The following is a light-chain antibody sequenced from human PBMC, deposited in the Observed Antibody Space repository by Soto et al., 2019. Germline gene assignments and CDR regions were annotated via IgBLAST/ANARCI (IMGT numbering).Light chain of an antibody. V-gene: IGLV2-23*02. CDR1: SSDVGSYNF. Sequence: QSALTQPASVSGSPGQSITISCTGTSSDVGSYNFLSWYQQHPSKAPKLMIYEVSRRPSGVSSRFPGSKSGNTASLTISGLQAEDEADYYCCSYGSGNSYVFGTGTKLTVL. CDR2: EVS. CDR3: CSYGSGNSYV. J-gene: IGLJ1*01.